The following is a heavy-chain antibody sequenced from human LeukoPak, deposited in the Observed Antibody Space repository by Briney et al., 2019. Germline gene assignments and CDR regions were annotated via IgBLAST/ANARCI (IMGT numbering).Heavy chain of an antibody. J-gene: IGHJ4*02. D-gene: IGHD6-13*01. CDR2: ISGSGGST. Sequence: GGSLRLSCAASGFTFSSYAMSWDRQAPGKGLEWVSAISGSGGSTKYADSVKGRFTISRDNSKNTLYLQMNSLRAEDTAVYYCAKALGAIAAAGIDYWGQGTLVTVSS. V-gene: IGHV3-23*01. CDR3: AKALGAIAAAGIDY. CDR1: GFTFSSYA.